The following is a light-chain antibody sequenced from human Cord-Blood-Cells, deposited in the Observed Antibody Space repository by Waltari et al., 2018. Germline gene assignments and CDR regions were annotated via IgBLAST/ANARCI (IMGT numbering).Light chain of an antibody. CDR2: EGS. V-gene: IGLV2-23*01. J-gene: IGLJ3*02. CDR1: RSDVGSYNL. Sequence: QSALTQPASVSGSPGQSLTISCTGTRSDVGSYNLGSWYQQHPGKAPKLVMYEGSKRPSGVSNRFSGSKSGNTASLTISGLQAEDEADYYCCSYAGSSTWVFGGGTKLTVL. CDR3: CSYAGSSTWV.